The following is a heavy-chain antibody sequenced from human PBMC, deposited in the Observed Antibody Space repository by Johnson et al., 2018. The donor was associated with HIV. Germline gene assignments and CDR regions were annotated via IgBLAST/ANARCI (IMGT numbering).Heavy chain of an antibody. J-gene: IGHJ3*02. Sequence: QVQLVESGGGVVQPGRSLRLSCAASGIIFSDYYMSWIRQAPGKGLEWVSHISSSGSTIYYAESVKGRFTISRDNSKNSLYLQMNSLRAEDTAVYYCARPIIGAFDIWGQGTMITVSS. CDR2: ISSSGSTI. V-gene: IGHV3-11*01. CDR1: GIIFSDYY. D-gene: IGHD3-10*01. CDR3: ARPIIGAFDI.